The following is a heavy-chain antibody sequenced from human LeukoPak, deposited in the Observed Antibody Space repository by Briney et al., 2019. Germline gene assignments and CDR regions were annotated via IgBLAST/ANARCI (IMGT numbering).Heavy chain of an antibody. J-gene: IGHJ4*02. D-gene: IGHD3-22*01. CDR1: GFTFSSYG. V-gene: IGHV3-33*01. CDR3: ARDPHYYGSSGQFDY. Sequence: GRSLRLSCAAPGFTFSSYGMHWVRQAPGKGLEWVAFIRYDGSNKYYADSVKGRFTISRDNSKNTLYLQMNSLRAEDTAVYYCARDPHYYGSSGQFDYWGQGTLVTVSS. CDR2: IRYDGSNK.